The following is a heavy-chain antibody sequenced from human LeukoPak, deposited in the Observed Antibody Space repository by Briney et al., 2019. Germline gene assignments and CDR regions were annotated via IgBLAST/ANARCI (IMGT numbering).Heavy chain of an antibody. D-gene: IGHD5-24*01. Sequence: SVKVSCKASGGTFSSYAISWVRQAPGQGLERMGGIIPIFGTANYAQKFQGRVTITADESTSTAYMELSSLRSEDTAVYYCARRRDGYNWGAFDIWGQGTMVTVSS. V-gene: IGHV1-69*13. CDR3: ARRRDGYNWGAFDI. J-gene: IGHJ3*02. CDR1: GGTFSSYA. CDR2: IIPIFGTA.